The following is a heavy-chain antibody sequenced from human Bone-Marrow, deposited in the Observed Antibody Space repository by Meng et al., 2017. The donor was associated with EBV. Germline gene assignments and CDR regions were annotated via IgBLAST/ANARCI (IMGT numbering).Heavy chain of an antibody. CDR2: INHSGST. CDR3: AHWGSGNYGFDY. CDR1: GGSFSGYY. V-gene: IGHV4-34*01. D-gene: IGHD3-10*01. Sequence: QVQLQQWGAGLLKPSETLSLTCAVYGGSFSGYYWSWIRQPPGKGLEWIGEINHSGSTNYNPSLKSRVTISVDTSKNQFSLKLSSVTAADTAVYYCAHWGSGNYGFDYWGQGTLVTVVS. J-gene: IGHJ4*02.